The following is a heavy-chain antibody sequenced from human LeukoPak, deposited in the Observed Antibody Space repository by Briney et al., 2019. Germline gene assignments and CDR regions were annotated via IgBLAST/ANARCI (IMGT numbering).Heavy chain of an antibody. CDR1: GFSFTSHA. CDR2: ISGTGGSI. D-gene: IGHD3-9*01. CDR3: AKSSDWLLYSPMDY. V-gene: IGHV3-23*01. Sequence: PGGSLRLSCVTSGFSFTSHAMTWVRQAPGKGLEWVSGISGTGGSIDYADSVKGRFTIFRDKSKNTLYLQMNSLRAEDTAVYYCAKSSDWLLYSPMDYWGQGTLVTVSS. J-gene: IGHJ4*02.